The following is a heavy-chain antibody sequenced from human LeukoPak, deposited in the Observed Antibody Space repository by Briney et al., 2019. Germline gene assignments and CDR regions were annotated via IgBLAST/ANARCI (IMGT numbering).Heavy chain of an antibody. D-gene: IGHD3-9*01. J-gene: IGHJ6*03. V-gene: IGHV1-46*01. CDR3: ARDLYDISTGYYYYMDV. CDR2: INPSGGST. Sequence: GASVKVSCKASGYTFTSYYMHWVRQAPGQGLEWMGIINPSGGSTSYAQKFQGRVTMTRDMSTSTVYMELSSLRSEDTAVYYCARDLYDISTGYYYYMDVWGKGTTVTVSS. CDR1: GYTFTSYY.